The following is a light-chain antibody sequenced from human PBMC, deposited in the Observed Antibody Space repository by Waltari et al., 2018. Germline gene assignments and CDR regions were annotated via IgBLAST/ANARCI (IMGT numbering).Light chain of an antibody. CDR2: DAS. CDR3: QQYDNLPR. Sequence: DIQMTQSPSSLSASVGDRVTITCQASQDISNYLNWYQQKPGKAPKLLIYDASNLETGVPSRFSGSGSGTDFTFTISSPQPEDIATYYCQQYDNLPRLGGGTKVEIK. CDR1: QDISNY. V-gene: IGKV1-33*01. J-gene: IGKJ4*01.